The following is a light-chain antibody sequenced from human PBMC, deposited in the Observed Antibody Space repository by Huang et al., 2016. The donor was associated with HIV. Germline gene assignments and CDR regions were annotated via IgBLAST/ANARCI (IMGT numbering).Light chain of an antibody. V-gene: IGKV1-39*01. Sequence: DIQMTQSPPSLSASGGDRVTITCRTNESVYNYLNWYRQKPGKAREFLIYAASSLRSGVPSRFSGSGSGTEFTLTITSLQPQDLATYYCQQSYNTPRTFGQGTNLEIK. J-gene: IGKJ1*01. CDR3: QQSYNTPRT. CDR2: AAS. CDR1: ESVYNY.